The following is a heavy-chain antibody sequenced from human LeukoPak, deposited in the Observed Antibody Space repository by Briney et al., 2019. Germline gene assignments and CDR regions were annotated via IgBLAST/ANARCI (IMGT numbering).Heavy chain of an antibody. CDR2: INPNSGGT. D-gene: IGHD3-10*01. Sequence: ASVKVSCKASGYTFTSYYMHWVRQAPGQGLEWMGWINPNSGGTNYAQKFQGRVTMTRDTSISTAYMELSRLRSDDTAVYYCARGTGSADAFDIWGQGTMVTVSS. J-gene: IGHJ3*02. V-gene: IGHV1-2*02. CDR1: GYTFTSYY. CDR3: ARGTGSADAFDI.